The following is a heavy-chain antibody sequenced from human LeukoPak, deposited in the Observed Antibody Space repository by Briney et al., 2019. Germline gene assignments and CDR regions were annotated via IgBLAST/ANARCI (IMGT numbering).Heavy chain of an antibody. CDR2: IYYSGST. CDR1: GGSISSYY. Sequence: SETLSLTCTVSGGSISSYYWSWIRQPPGKGLEWIGYIYYSGSTNYNPSLKSRVTISVDTSKNQFSLKLSSVTAADTAVYYCARARLRIQLWQGDTYGMDVWGQGTTVTVSS. D-gene: IGHD5-18*01. CDR3: ARARLRIQLWQGDTYGMDV. V-gene: IGHV4-59*01. J-gene: IGHJ6*02.